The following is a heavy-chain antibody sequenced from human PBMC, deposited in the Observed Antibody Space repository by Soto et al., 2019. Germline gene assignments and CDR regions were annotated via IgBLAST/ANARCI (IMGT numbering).Heavy chain of an antibody. J-gene: IGHJ6*02. D-gene: IGHD2-2*01. CDR3: ARNPLIPAATHYYYYYGMDV. CDR2: INHSGST. V-gene: IGHV4-34*01. CDR1: CGSISGYY. Sequence: SETLSLTCTFSCGSISGYYWSWIRQPPGNGLEWIWEINHSGSTNYNPSLKSRVTISVDTSKNQFSLKLSSVTAADTAVYYCARNPLIPAATHYYYYYGMDVWGQGTTVTVSS.